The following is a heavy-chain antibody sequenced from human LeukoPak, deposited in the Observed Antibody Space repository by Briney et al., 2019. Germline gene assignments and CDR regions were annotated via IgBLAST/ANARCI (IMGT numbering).Heavy chain of an antibody. CDR1: GGSISSYY. J-gene: IGHJ4*02. V-gene: IGHV4-4*07. CDR2: IYTSGST. D-gene: IGHD5-18*01. CDR3: ARSAKAAGYSLNN. Sequence: PSETLSLTCTVSGGSISSYYWSSIRQPAGKGLEWIGRIYTSGSTNYNPSLKSRVTMSVDTSKNQFSLKLSSVTAADTAVYYCARSAKAAGYSLNNWGQGTLVTVSS.